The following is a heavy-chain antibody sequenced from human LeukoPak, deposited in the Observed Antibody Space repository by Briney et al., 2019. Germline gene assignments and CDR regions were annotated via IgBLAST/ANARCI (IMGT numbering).Heavy chain of an antibody. J-gene: IGHJ4*02. CDR3: ARARYCSGGTCGYYFDY. V-gene: IGHV3-48*03. CDR1: GFTFSSYE. CDR2: ISSSGSTI. Sequence: QPGGSLRLSCAASGFTFSSYEMNWVRQAPGKGLEWVSYISSSGSTIYYADSVKGRFTISRDNAKNSLYLQMNSLRAEDTAVYYCARARYCSGGTCGYYFDYWGQGTLVTVSS. D-gene: IGHD2-15*01.